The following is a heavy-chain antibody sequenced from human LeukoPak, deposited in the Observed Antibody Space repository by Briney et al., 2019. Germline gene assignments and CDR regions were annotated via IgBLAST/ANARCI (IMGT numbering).Heavy chain of an antibody. Sequence: GGSRRLSCAASGFTFSSYAMHWVRQAPGKGLEWVAVISYDGSNKYYADSVKGRFNITRNNSKNTLYLQMNSLRAEDTAVYYCARDFATDIVVVVAAAILDYWGQGTLVTVSS. CDR2: ISYDGSNK. J-gene: IGHJ4*02. D-gene: IGHD2-15*01. CDR3: ARDFATDIVVVVAAAILDY. V-gene: IGHV3-30-3*01. CDR1: GFTFSSYA.